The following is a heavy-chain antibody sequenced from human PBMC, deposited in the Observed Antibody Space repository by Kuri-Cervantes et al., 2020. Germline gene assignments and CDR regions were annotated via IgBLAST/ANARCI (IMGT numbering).Heavy chain of an antibody. D-gene: IGHD4-17*01. V-gene: IGHV3-73*01. CDR1: GFTFSGSA. CDR3: TRPHLDGDSAGGI. J-gene: IGHJ3*02. Sequence: GGSLRLFCAASGFTFSGSAMHWVRQASGKGLEWVGRIRSKANSYATAYAASVKGRFTISRDDSKNTAYLQMNSLKTEDTAVYYCTRPHLDGDSAGGIWGQGTMVTVSS. CDR2: IRSKANSYAT.